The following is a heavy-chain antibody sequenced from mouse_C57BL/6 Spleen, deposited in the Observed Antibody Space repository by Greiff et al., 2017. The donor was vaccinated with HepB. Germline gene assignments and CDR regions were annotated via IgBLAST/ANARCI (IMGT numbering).Heavy chain of an antibody. CDR2: IDPANGNT. CDR3: AREITPYGSSYDYAMDY. J-gene: IGHJ4*01. D-gene: IGHD1-1*01. CDR1: GFNIKNTY. V-gene: IGHV14-3*01. Sequence: EVQLQQSVAELVRPGASVKLSCTASGFNIKNTYMHWVKQRPEQGLEWIGRIDPANGNTKYAPKFQGKATITADTSSNTAYLQLSSLTSEDTAIYYCAREITPYGSSYDYAMDYWGQGTSVTVSS.